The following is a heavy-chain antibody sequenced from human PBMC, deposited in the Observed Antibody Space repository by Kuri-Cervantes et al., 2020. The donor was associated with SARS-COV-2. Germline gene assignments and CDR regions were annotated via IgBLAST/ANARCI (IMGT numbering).Heavy chain of an antibody. CDR3: ARATGLEVVVVIAIPSILNAFDI. J-gene: IGHJ3*02. D-gene: IGHD2-21*01. Sequence: SETLSLTCTVSGNSLSSGDYYWTWVRQPPGKGLEWIGNIFYSGSASYNPSLKSRLTTSLDMSKSQFSLKLNSVTAADTAVYYCARATGLEVVVVIAIPSILNAFDIWGQGTMVTVSS. CDR2: IFYSGSA. V-gene: IGHV4-30-4*08. CDR1: GNSLSSGDYY.